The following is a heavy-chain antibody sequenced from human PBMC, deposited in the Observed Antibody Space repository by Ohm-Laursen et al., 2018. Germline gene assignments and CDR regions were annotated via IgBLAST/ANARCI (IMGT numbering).Heavy chain of an antibody. CDR3: VRDRRGGSIELRA. D-gene: IGHD6-6*01. Sequence: SLRLSCAASGFTFSTYCMNWFRQAPGKGLESGASINQDGSEKYFVDSVRGRFTISRDNAKNSLYLQMNSLRAEDTAMYYCVRDRRGGSIELRAGGQGALVTVSS. CDR2: INQDGSEK. V-gene: IGHV3-7*01. J-gene: IGHJ4*02. CDR1: GFTFSTYC.